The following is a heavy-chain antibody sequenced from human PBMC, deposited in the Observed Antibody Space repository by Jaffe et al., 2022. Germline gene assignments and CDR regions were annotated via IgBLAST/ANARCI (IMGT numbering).Heavy chain of an antibody. Sequence: QITLKESGPTLVKPTQTLTLTCTFSGFSLSTSGVGVGWIRQPPGKALEWLALIYWDDDKRYSPSLKSRLTITKDTSKNQVVLTMTNMDPVDTATYYCAHRRPPDILTGYYRAYYFDYWGQGTLVTVSS. CDR3: AHRRPPDILTGYYRAYYFDY. CDR2: IYWDDDK. J-gene: IGHJ4*02. V-gene: IGHV2-5*02. CDR1: GFSLSTSGVG. D-gene: IGHD3-9*01.